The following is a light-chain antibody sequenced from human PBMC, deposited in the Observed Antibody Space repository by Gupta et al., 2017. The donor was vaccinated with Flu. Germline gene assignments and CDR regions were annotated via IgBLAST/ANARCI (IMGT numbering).Light chain of an antibody. CDR2: GAS. CDR3: QRHGGSPKWT. Sequence: EIVLTQSLGTLSLSPGERATLSCRASQSLSSNFLAWYQQKPGQAPRLLIYGASSRATGIPDRCSGSGSGTDVTLTISRLEPEDFAVYYCQRHGGSPKWTFGQGTKVEIK. V-gene: IGKV3-20*01. CDR1: QSLSSNF. J-gene: IGKJ1*01.